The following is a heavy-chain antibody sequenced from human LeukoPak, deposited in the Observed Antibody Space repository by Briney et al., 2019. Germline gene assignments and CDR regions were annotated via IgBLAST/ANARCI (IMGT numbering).Heavy chain of an antibody. CDR3: ARVRVGAYDFEY. Sequence: GGSLRLSCAASGFTLSSYWMHWVRQVPGKGLVWVSLINPDGSTTTYADSVKGRFTISRDNAKNTLYLQMNSLRAEDTAVYYCARVRVGAYDFEYWGQGTLVTVSS. CDR1: GFTLSSYW. J-gene: IGHJ4*02. D-gene: IGHD3-10*01. CDR2: INPDGSTT. V-gene: IGHV3-74*01.